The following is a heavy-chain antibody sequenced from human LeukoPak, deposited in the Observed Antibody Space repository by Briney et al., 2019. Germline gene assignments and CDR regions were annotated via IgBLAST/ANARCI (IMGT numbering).Heavy chain of an antibody. Sequence: PGGSLRLSCAASGFTFSSNYMTWVRQAPGKGLEWVSTLYNGGSPHYADSVKGRFTISSDKSKNTLFLQMNSLRAEDTAVYYCARAQDYCSGGSCYGYFQHWGQGSLVTVSS. CDR1: GFTFSSNY. D-gene: IGHD2-15*01. CDR3: ARAQDYCSGGSCYGYFQH. V-gene: IGHV3-53*01. CDR2: LYNGGSP. J-gene: IGHJ1*01.